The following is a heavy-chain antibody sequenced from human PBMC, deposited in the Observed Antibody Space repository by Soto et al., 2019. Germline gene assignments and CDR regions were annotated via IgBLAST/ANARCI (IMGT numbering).Heavy chain of an antibody. D-gene: IGHD6-13*01. CDR2: ISSSSSYI. CDR1: GFTFSSYS. V-gene: IGHV3-21*01. J-gene: IGHJ4*02. CDR3: ARDLGQQLDQPFDY. Sequence: GGSLRLSCAASGFTFSSYSMNWVRQAPGKGLEWVSSISSSSSYIYYADSVKGRFTISRDNAKNSLYLQMNSLRAEDTAVYYCARDLGQQLDQPFDYWGQGTLVTVSS.